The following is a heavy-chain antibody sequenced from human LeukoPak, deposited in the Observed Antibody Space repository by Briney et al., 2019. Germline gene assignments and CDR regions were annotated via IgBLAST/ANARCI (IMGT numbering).Heavy chain of an antibody. CDR3: AKDYGGYSYGYGSFDY. Sequence: GGSVRLSCAASGMTFSSDGIHWVRQAPGKGLEWVEVISYDGSNKYYADSVKGRFTISRDNSKNTLYLQMNSLRAEDTAVYYCAKDYGGYSYGYGSFDYWGQGTLVTVSS. CDR1: GMTFSSDG. J-gene: IGHJ4*02. V-gene: IGHV3-30*18. CDR2: ISYDGSNK. D-gene: IGHD5-18*01.